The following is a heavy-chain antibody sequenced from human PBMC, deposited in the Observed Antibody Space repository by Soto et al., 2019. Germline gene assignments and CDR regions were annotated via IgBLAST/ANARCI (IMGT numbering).Heavy chain of an antibody. CDR2: IYPGDSDT. CDR1: GYSFTSYW. Sequence: GESLKISCKGSGYSFTSYWIGWVRQMPGKGLEWMGIIYPGDSDTRYSPSFQGQVTISADKSISTAYLQWSSLKASDTAFYYCAKQEGERPGDDAFVVWGQGTMVTVSS. J-gene: IGHJ3*01. CDR3: AKQEGERPGDDAFVV. V-gene: IGHV5-51*01. D-gene: IGHD3-16*01.